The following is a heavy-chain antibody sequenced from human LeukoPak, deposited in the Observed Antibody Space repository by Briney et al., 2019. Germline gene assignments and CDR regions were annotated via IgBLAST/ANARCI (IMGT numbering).Heavy chain of an antibody. CDR2: IIPIFGTA. Sequence: ASVKVSCKASGGTFSSYAISWVRQAPGQGLEWMGGIIPIFGTANYAQKFQGRVTITADESTSTAYMELSSLRSGDTAVYHCATDWVSIAAAGLDYWGQGTLVTVSS. V-gene: IGHV1-69*13. CDR1: GGTFSSYA. J-gene: IGHJ4*02. CDR3: ATDWVSIAAAGLDY. D-gene: IGHD6-13*01.